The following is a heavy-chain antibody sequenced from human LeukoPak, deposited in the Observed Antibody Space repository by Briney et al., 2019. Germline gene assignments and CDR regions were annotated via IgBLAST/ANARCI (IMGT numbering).Heavy chain of an antibody. J-gene: IGHJ3*02. V-gene: IGHV3-23*01. CDR1: GFTFSSYG. CDR3: AKAIVGALYAFDI. Sequence: GGSLRLSCAASGFTFSSYGMSWVRQAPGKGLEWVSAISGSGGSTYYPDSVKGRFTISRDNSKNTLYLQMNSLRAEDTAVYYCAKAIVGALYAFDIWGQGTMVTVSS. D-gene: IGHD1-26*01. CDR2: ISGSGGST.